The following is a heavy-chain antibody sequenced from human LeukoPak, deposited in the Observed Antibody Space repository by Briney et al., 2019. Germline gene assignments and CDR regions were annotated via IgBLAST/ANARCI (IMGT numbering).Heavy chain of an antibody. Sequence: PSETLSLTCAVSGGSISSSNWWSWVRQPPGKGLEWIGEIYHSGSTNYNPSLKSRVTISVDKSKNQFSLKLSSVTAADTAVYYCARVRYCSGGSCSSPTYFDYWGQGTLVTVSS. J-gene: IGHJ4*02. D-gene: IGHD2-15*01. CDR2: IYHSGST. CDR3: ARVRYCSGGSCSSPTYFDY. V-gene: IGHV4-4*02. CDR1: GGSISSSNW.